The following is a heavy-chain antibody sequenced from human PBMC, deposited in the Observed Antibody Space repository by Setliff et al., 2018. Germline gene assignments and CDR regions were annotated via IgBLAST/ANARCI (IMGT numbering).Heavy chain of an antibody. CDR2: IKSYNGDT. V-gene: IGHV1-18*01. CDR3: ARLVRFCTKISCQRLLGDDY. Sequence: GASVKVSCKASGYTFTNYGISWVRQAPGQGLEWMGYIKSYNGDTYFARNLQGRLSMTTDASSSTAYMELTSLRSDDTAMYYCARLVRFCTKISCQRLLGDDYWGQGALVTVSS. CDR1: GYTFTNYG. D-gene: IGHD2-2*01. J-gene: IGHJ4*02.